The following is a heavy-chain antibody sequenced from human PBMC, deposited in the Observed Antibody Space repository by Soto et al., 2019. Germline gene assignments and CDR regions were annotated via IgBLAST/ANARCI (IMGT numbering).Heavy chain of an antibody. V-gene: IGHV1-69*01. CDR2: IIPIFGTA. CDR3: ARTEDIVVVPAGHYYYGMDV. J-gene: IGHJ6*02. Sequence: QVQLVQSGAEVKKPGSSVKVSCKGSGGTFSSYAISWVRQAPGQGLEWMGGIIPIFGTANYAQKFQGRVTITADESTSTAYMELSSLRSEATAVYYCARTEDIVVVPAGHYYYGMDVWGQGTTVTVSS. D-gene: IGHD2-2*01. CDR1: GGTFSSYA.